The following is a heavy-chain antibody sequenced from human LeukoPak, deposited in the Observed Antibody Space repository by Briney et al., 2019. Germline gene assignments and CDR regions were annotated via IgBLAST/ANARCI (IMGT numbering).Heavy chain of an antibody. J-gene: IGHJ4*02. V-gene: IGHV3-23*01. CDR1: GFTFSNYA. CDR2: ISGRGGST. Sequence: GGSLRLSCAASGFTFSNYAMSWVRQAAGKGLEWVSTISGRGGSTYYADSVKGRFTISRDNFRNTLYLQMNSLRAEDTAVYYCSYYYDSSGYLDYWGQGTLVTVSS. D-gene: IGHD3-22*01. CDR3: SYYYDSSGYLDY.